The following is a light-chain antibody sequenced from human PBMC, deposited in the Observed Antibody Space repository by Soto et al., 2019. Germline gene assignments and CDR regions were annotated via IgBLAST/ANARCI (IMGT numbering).Light chain of an antibody. V-gene: IGKV3-20*01. J-gene: IGKJ4*01. CDR1: ESVSSNH. CDR2: GAS. CDR3: QRYGNSPAL. Sequence: EIVLTQSPGTLSLSPGERATLSCRASESVSSNHLAWYQQKPGQAPRLLIYGASSRATGIPGRFSGSGSGTDFTLTISRLEPGDFAVYYCQRYGNSPALFGGGTKVEIK.